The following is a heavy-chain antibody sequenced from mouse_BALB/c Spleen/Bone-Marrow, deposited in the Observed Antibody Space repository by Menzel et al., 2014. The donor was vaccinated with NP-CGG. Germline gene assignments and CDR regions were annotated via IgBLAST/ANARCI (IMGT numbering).Heavy chain of an antibody. J-gene: IGHJ3*01. CDR3: ARPDPWFAY. V-gene: IGHV5-9-3*01. CDR1: GFTFSGYA. CDR2: ISSGGSYI. Sequence: EVQLVESGGGLVKPGGSLKLSCAASGFTFSGYAMSWVRQSPEKRLEWVATISSGGSYIHYPDSVKGRFTISRDNAKNTLYLQMSSLRSEDTAIYYCARPDPWFAYWGQGTLVTVS.